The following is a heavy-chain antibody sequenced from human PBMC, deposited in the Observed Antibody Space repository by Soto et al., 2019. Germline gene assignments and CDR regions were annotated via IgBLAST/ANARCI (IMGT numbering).Heavy chain of an antibody. CDR2: IYWNDDK. V-gene: IGHV2-5*01. CDR3: AHRGDDTGGTFDY. CDR1: GFSLRISGVG. J-gene: IGHJ4*02. D-gene: IGHD5-18*01. Sequence: QITLKESGPTVVKPTQTLTLTCNFSGFSLRISGVGVGWIRQPPGKALEWLALIYWNDDKRYSPSLTRRLTITKDTSENQVVLTMINMDPMDTATYYCAHRGDDTGGTFDYWGQGTLVTVSS.